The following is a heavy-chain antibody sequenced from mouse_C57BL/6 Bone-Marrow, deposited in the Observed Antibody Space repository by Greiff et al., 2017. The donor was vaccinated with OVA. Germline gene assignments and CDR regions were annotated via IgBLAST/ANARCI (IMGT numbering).Heavy chain of an antibody. CDR1: GYTFTNYW. CDR2: IYPGGGYT. D-gene: IGHD1-1*01. Sequence: QVQLQQSGAELVRPGTSVKMSCKASGYTFTNYWIGWAKQRPGHGLEWIGDIYPGGGYTNYNEKFKGKATLTADKSSSTAYMQFSSLTSEDSAIYYCARSDYYGSSYLGGFAYWGQGTLVTVSA. J-gene: IGHJ3*01. V-gene: IGHV1-63*01. CDR3: ARSDYYGSSYLGGFAY.